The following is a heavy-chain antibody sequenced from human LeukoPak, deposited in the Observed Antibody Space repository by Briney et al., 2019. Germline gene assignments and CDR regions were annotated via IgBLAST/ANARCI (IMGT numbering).Heavy chain of an antibody. CDR1: GYTFTSYG. J-gene: IGHJ5*02. CDR3: ARTQSRRLRYFDWLTANWFDP. Sequence: ASVKVSCKASGYTFTSYGINWVRQATGQGLEWMGWMNPNSGNTGYAQKFQGRVTMTRNTSISTAYMELSSLRSEDTAVYYCARTQSRRLRYFDWLTANWFDPWGQGTLVTVSS. CDR2: MNPNSGNT. V-gene: IGHV1-8*02. D-gene: IGHD3-9*01.